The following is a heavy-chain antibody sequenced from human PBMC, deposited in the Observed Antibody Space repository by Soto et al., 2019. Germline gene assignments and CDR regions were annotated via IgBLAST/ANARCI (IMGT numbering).Heavy chain of an antibody. J-gene: IGHJ6*02. V-gene: IGHV1-8*01. Sequence: ASVKVSCKASGYTFTSYDINWVRQATGQGLEWMGWMNPNSGNTGYAQKFQGRVTMTRNTSISTAYMELSSLRSEDTAVYYCARAEGDYYYYGMDVWGQGTTVTVSS. CDR2: MNPNSGNT. CDR3: ARAEGDYYYYGMDV. CDR1: GYTFTSYD.